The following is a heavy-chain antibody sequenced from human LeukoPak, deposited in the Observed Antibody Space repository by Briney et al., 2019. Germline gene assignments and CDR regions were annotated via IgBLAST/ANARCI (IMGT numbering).Heavy chain of an antibody. CDR2: IIPNSGGT. V-gene: IGHV1-2*02. Sequence: ASVKFSCKASGYTFTRYYMHCVRQAPGQGLGRMGWIIPNSGGTNYAQKFEGRVTMTRDTSISTAYMELSRLRSDDTGVYYCLMVVVITTYWGQGTLVTVSS. CDR3: LMVVVITTY. D-gene: IGHD3-22*01. J-gene: IGHJ4*02. CDR1: GYTFTRYY.